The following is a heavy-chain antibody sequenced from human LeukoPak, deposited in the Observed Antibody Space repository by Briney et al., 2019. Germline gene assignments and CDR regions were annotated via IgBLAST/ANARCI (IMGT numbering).Heavy chain of an antibody. D-gene: IGHD1-7*01. CDR1: GYTFTDNF. CDR3: VRDGLHWDYDY. J-gene: IGHJ4*02. V-gene: IGHV1-2*02. CDR2: ISPTNGDT. Sequence: GASVKVSCKTSGYTFTDNFIHWVRQAPGQGLEWMGWISPTNGDTRYVQKFQGRVAMTRDTSISTGYMELRRLRSDDTAIYYCVRDGLHWDYDYWGQGTLVTVSS.